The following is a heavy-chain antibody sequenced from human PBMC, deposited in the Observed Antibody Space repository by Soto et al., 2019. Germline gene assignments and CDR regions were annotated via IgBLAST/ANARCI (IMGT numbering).Heavy chain of an antibody. D-gene: IGHD3-10*01. CDR3: EKALAWFGEPYRGYFNY. CDR2: ISYDGSNK. V-gene: IGHV3-30*18. J-gene: IGHJ4*02. CDR1: GFTFSSYG. Sequence: QVQLVESGGGVVQPGRSLRLSCAASGFTFSSYGMHWVRQAPGKGLEWVAVISYDGSNKYYADAVKGRFTISRDNSKNTLYLQMNSLRAEDTAVYYCEKALAWFGEPYRGYFNYWGQGTLVTVSS.